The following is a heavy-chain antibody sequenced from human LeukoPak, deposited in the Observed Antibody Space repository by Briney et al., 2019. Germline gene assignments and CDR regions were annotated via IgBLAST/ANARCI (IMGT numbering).Heavy chain of an antibody. D-gene: IGHD3-10*01. V-gene: IGHV3-9*01. CDR2: ISWNSGSI. Sequence: GGSLRLSCAVSGFTFDDYAMHWVRQVPGKGLEWVSGISWNSGSIVYADSVKGRFTISRDNAKNSLYLQMNSLRTEDTALYYCAKGVRITMVRGAFDIWGQGTMVTVSS. CDR1: GFTFDDYA. CDR3: AKGVRITMVRGAFDI. J-gene: IGHJ3*02.